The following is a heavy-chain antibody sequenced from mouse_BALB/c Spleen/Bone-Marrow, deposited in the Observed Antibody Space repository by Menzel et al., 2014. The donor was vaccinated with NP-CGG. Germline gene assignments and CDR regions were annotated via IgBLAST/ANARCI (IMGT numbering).Heavy chain of an antibody. J-gene: IGHJ3*01. V-gene: IGHV14-3*02. Sequence: VQLQQPGAELVKPGASVKLSCTASGFNIKDTYMHWVKQRPEQGLEWIGRIDPANGNTKYDPKFQGKATITADTSSNTAFLQLSSLTSEDAAVYYCARGYFYGSSSWFAYLGQGTLVTVSA. CDR3: ARGYFYGSSSWFAY. D-gene: IGHD1-1*01. CDR1: GFNIKDTY. CDR2: IDPANGNT.